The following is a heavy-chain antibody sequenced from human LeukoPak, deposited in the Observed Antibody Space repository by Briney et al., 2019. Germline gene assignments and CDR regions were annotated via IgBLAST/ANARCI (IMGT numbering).Heavy chain of an antibody. Sequence: PSETLSLTXTVSGGSISSYYWSWIRQPPGKGLEWIGYIYYSGSTNYNPSLKGRVTISVDTSKNQFSLKLSSVTAADTAVYYCARDTTVRCSSTSCYKGGDAFDIWGQGTMVTVSS. CDR3: ARDTTVRCSSTSCYKGGDAFDI. CDR1: GGSISSYY. D-gene: IGHD2-2*01. CDR2: IYYSGST. V-gene: IGHV4-59*01. J-gene: IGHJ3*02.